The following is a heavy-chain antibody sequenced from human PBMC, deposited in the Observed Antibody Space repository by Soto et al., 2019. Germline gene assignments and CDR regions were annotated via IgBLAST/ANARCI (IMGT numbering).Heavy chain of an antibody. D-gene: IGHD6-13*01. CDR3: ARDGAADGTDY. V-gene: IGHV3-30-3*01. CDR1: GFTFSSYA. J-gene: IGHJ4*02. CDR2: ISYDGSNK. Sequence: PGGSLRLSCAASGFTFSSYAMHWVRQAPGKGLEWVAVISYDGSNKYYADSVKGRFTISRDNSKNTLYLQMNSLRAEDTAVYYCARDGAADGTDYWGQGTLVTVSS.